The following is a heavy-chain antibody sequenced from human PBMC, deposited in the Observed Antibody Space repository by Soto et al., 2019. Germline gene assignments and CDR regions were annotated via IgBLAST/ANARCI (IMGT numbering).Heavy chain of an antibody. Sequence: QVQLVESGGGVVQPGRSLRLSCAASGFTFSSYGMHWVRQAPGKGLEWVALIWFDGSDKYYTESVKGRFTISRDNSKSTLYLRMSSVRAEDTAVYYCARLYCSASSCYWVGAFDIRGQGTMVTVSS. CDR3: ARLYCSASSCYWVGAFDI. CDR2: IWFDGSDK. J-gene: IGHJ3*02. D-gene: IGHD2-2*01. V-gene: IGHV3-33*01. CDR1: GFTFSSYG.